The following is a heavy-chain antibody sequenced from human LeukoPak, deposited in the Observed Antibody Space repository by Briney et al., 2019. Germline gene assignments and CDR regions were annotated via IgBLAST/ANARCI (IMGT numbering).Heavy chain of an antibody. CDR1: GFTFSSYA. D-gene: IGHD6-13*01. Sequence: GGSLRLSCAASGFTFSSYAMSWVRQAPGKGLEWVSVIYSGGSTHYADSVKGRFTISRDNSKNTVFLQMNSLRAEDTAVYYCARDRGAAAGDWGQGTLVTVSS. J-gene: IGHJ4*02. CDR2: IYSGGST. V-gene: IGHV3-23*03. CDR3: ARDRGAAAGD.